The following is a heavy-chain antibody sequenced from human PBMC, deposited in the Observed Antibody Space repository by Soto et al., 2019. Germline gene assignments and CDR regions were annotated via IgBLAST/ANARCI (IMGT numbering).Heavy chain of an antibody. D-gene: IGHD2-15*01. J-gene: IGHJ5*02. Sequence: VESLRVCCKVAGYSFTSYGISCVRQMPGKGLEWMGRIDPSDSYTNYSPSFQGHVTISADKSISTAYLQWCSLKASDTAMYYCARAYCSGGSCYSGNWFDPWGQGTLVTVSS. CDR1: GYSFTSYG. V-gene: IGHV5-10-1*01. CDR2: IDPSDSYT. CDR3: ARAYCSGGSCYSGNWFDP.